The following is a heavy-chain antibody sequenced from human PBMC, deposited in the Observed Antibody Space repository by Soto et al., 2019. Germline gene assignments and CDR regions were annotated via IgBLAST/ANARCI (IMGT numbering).Heavy chain of an antibody. CDR2: IIPIFGTA. D-gene: IGHD2-21*01. CDR3: ARRVRRYYYYGMDV. CDR1: GCTFSSYA. V-gene: IGHV1-69*13. J-gene: IGHJ6*02. Sequence: SVKVSCKASGCTFSSYAISWVRQAPGQGLEWMGGIIPIFGTANYAQKFQGRVTITADESTSTAYMELSSLRSEDTAVYYCARRVRRYYYYGMDVWGQGTTVTVSS.